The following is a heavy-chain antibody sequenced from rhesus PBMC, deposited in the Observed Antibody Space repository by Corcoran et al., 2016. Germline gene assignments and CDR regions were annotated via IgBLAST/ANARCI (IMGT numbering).Heavy chain of an antibody. CDR1: GGSIISNY. J-gene: IGHJ4*01. D-gene: IGHD4-23*01. V-gene: IGHV4-160*01. Sequence: QVQLQESGPGLVKPSETLSLTCDVSGGSIISNYWCWIPHPPGLRLEWIGRIYGSVGRTDDNPSLKSLITIATDTAKNQFSLKLSSVTAADTAVYYCARSPRPHSNYGLDYWGQGVLVTVSS. CDR2: IYGSVGRT. CDR3: ARSPRPHSNYGLDY.